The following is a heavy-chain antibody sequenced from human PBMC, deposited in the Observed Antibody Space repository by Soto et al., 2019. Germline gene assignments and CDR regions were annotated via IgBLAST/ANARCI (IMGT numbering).Heavy chain of an antibody. CDR1: GFTVSSNY. D-gene: IGHD3-3*01. Sequence: EVPLVESGGGLVLPGGSLRLSCAASGFTVSSNYMSWVRQAPGKGLEWISVVYSGGSTYYADSVKGRFTISRDNSKNTLYVQMNSPRAEDTAVYYCARHWNSWGPGTLVTVSS. CDR2: VYSGGST. CDR3: ARHWNS. V-gene: IGHV3-66*04. J-gene: IGHJ4*02.